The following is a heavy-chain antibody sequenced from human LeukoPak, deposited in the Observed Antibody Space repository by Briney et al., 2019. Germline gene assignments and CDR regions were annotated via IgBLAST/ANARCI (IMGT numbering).Heavy chain of an antibody. J-gene: IGHJ4*02. CDR2: IYTSGST. V-gene: IGHV4-4*09. CDR3: ARHPTSYGDFDY. D-gene: IGHD4-17*01. Sequence: SETLSLTCTVSGGSISSYYWSWIRQPPRKRLEWIGYIYTSGSTNYNPSLKSRVTISVDTSKNQFSLKLSSVTAADTAVYYCARHPTSYGDFDYWGQGTLVTVSS. CDR1: GGSISSYY.